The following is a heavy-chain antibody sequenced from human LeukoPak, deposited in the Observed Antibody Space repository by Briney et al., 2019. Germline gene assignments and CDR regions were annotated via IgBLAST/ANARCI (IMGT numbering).Heavy chain of an antibody. CDR3: ASSGYCSGGSCYYYGMDV. J-gene: IGHJ6*02. CDR2: ISGSGDNT. D-gene: IGHD2-15*01. CDR1: GFTFSSYA. Sequence: GGSLRLSCAASGFTFSSYAMSWVRQAPGKGLEWVSAISGSGDNTYYADSVKGRFTISRDNSKNTLYLQMNSLRAEDTAVYYCASSGYCSGGSCYYYGMDVWGQGTTVTVSS. V-gene: IGHV3-23*01.